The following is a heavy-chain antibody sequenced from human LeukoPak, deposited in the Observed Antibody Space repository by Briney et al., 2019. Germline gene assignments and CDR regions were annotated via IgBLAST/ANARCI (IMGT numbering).Heavy chain of an antibody. D-gene: IGHD5-12*01. Sequence: SETLSLTCTVSGGSISSYYWSWIRQPAGKGLEWIGRMYTNGSTNYNPSLKSRVTMSVDTSKNQFSLKVSSVTAADTAVYYCARHRYSGYDYRDRYYFDYWGQGTLVTVSS. J-gene: IGHJ4*02. CDR2: MYTNGST. CDR1: GGSISSYY. CDR3: ARHRYSGYDYRDRYYFDY. V-gene: IGHV4-4*07.